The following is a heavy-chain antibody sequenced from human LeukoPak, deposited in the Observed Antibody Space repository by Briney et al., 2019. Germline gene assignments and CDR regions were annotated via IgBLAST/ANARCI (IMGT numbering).Heavy chain of an antibody. J-gene: IGHJ4*02. Sequence: SVKVSCKASGGTFSSYAISWVRQAPGQGLEWMGRIIPILGIADYAQKFQGRVTITADKSTSTAYMELSSLRSEDTAVYYCAREQMATPPYYFDYWGQGTLVTVSS. CDR3: AREQMATPPYYFDY. V-gene: IGHV1-69*04. CDR2: IIPILGIA. D-gene: IGHD5-24*01. CDR1: GGTFSSYA.